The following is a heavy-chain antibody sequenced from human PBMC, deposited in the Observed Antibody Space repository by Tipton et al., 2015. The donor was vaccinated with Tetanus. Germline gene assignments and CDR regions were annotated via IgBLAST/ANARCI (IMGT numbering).Heavy chain of an antibody. V-gene: IGHV1-46*01. CDR2: INPSGGST. CDR1: GYTFTSYY. Sequence: QLVQSGAEVKKPGASVKVSCKASGYTFTSYYMHWVRQAPGQGLEWMGIINPSGGSTSYAQKFQGRVTMTRDTSTSTVYMELSSLRSEDTAVYYCARDKAMAASTHYYFDYWGQGTLVTVSS. D-gene: IGHD5-24*01. CDR3: ARDKAMAASTHYYFDY. J-gene: IGHJ4*02.